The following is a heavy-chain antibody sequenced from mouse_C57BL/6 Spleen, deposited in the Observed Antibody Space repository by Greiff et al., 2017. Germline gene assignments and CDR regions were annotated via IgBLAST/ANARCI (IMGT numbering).Heavy chain of an antibody. Sequence: QVQLQQSGAELVKPGASVKISCKASGYAFSSYWMNWVKQRPGKGLEGIGQIYPGDGDTNYNGKFKGKATLTADKSSSTAYMQLSSLTSEDSAVYFCARSGTYWYFDVWGTGTTVTVSS. CDR3: ARSGTYWYFDV. V-gene: IGHV1-80*01. D-gene: IGHD4-1*01. J-gene: IGHJ1*03. CDR2: IYPGDGDT. CDR1: GYAFSSYW.